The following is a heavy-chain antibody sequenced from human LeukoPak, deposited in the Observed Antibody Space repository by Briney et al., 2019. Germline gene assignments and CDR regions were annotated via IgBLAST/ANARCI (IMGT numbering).Heavy chain of an antibody. CDR1: GYIFTTYW. CDR2: IYPGDSDT. CDR3: ARRQGCSSTSCPPDS. D-gene: IGHD2-2*01. J-gene: IGHJ4*02. Sequence: GESLKISCRGSGYIFTTYWIGWVRQVPGKGLEWKGIIYPGDSDTRYSPSFQGQVTMSADKSINTAYLQWSSLKASDTAMYYCARRQGCSSTSCPPDSWGQGTLVTVSS. V-gene: IGHV5-51*01.